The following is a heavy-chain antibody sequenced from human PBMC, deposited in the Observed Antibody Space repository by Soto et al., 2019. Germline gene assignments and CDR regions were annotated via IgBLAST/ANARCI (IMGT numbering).Heavy chain of an antibody. CDR1: GFIFSNYA. J-gene: IGHJ6*03. CDR3: ATFMWQYSHASNMDA. D-gene: IGHD2-15*01. CDR2: CGGGGST. V-gene: IGHV3-23*01. Sequence: EVQLLESGGTLVQPGGSLRLSCAASGFIFSNYAMTWVRQAPGKGLEWVSYCGGGGSTYYADPVKGRFTCSRDKSKNTLFIQMSILRAEDAAVSLCATFMWQYSHASNMDAWGKGTTVTVSS.